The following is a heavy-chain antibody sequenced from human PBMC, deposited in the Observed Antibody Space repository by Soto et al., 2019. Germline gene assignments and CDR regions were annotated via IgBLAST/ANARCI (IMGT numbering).Heavy chain of an antibody. CDR1: GGTFSSYT. J-gene: IGHJ6*03. CDR2: IIPILGIA. D-gene: IGHD2-15*01. Sequence: QVQLVQSGAEVKKPGSLVKVSCKASGGTFSSYTISWVRQAPGQGLEWMGRIIPILGIANYAQKFQGRVTITADKSTSTAYMELSSLRSEDTAVYYCASVATPEAYYYMDVWGKGTTVTVSS. CDR3: ASVATPEAYYYMDV. V-gene: IGHV1-69*02.